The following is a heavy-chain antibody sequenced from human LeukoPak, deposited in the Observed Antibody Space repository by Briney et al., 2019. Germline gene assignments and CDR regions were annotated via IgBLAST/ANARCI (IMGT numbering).Heavy chain of an antibody. CDR3: ARAVVVIPDY. V-gene: IGHV4-34*01. Sequence: PSETLSLTCAVYGGSFSGYYWSWIRQPPGKGLEWIGEINHSGSTNYNPSLKSRVTISVDTSKNQFSLKLSSVTAADTAVYYCARAVVVIPDYWGQGTLVTVSS. J-gene: IGHJ4*02. CDR1: GGSFSGYY. CDR2: INHSGST. D-gene: IGHD3-22*01.